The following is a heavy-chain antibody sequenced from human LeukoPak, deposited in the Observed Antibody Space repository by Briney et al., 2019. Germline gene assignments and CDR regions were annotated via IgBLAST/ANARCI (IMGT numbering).Heavy chain of an antibody. Sequence: GGSLRLSCAGSGFTFSSYWMHWVRQAPGKGLVWVSRISTDASSTTYADSVKGRFTISRDNAQNSLYLQMNSLRAEDTAVYYCARLLAYNSGGEAFDHWGQGALVTVSS. CDR2: ISTDASST. CDR1: GFTFSSYW. V-gene: IGHV3-74*01. CDR3: ARLLAYNSGGEAFDH. D-gene: IGHD1-20*01. J-gene: IGHJ4*02.